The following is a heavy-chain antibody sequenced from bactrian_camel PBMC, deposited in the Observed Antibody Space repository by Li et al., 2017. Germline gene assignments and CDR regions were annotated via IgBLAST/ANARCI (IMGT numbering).Heavy chain of an antibody. CDR1: RFTFGGRI. CDR3: VEGPVGQC. V-gene: IGHV3S55*01. Sequence: HVQLVESGGGSVQAGGSLQLSCKINRFTFGGRIVGWRRQAPGSECELVSTIERDGTTYYADSVKGRFTISQDKAKNTIYLQMNSLTPDDTAVYHCVEGPVGQCWSQGTQVTVS. J-gene: IGHJ4*01. D-gene: IGHD1*01. CDR2: IERDGTT.